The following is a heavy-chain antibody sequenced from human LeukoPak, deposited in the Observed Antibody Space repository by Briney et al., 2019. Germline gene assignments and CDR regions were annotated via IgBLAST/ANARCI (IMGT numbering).Heavy chain of an antibody. CDR1: GFTFSNYW. V-gene: IGHV3-21*01. D-gene: IGHD3-10*01. CDR3: GGPGASDYGMDV. Sequence: GGSLRLSCAASGFTFSNYWMHWVRQAPGKGLEWVSSISSSSFYIYYADSVKGRFTISRDNANNSLYLQMNSLRAEDTAVYYCGGPGASDYGMDVWGQGTTVTVSS. J-gene: IGHJ6*02. CDR2: ISSSSFYI.